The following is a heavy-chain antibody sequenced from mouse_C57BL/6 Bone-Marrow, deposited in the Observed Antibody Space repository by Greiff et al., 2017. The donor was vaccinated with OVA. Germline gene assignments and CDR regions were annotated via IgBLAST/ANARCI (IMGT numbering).Heavy chain of an antibody. V-gene: IGHV14-4*01. Sequence: VQLQQSGAELVRPGASVKLSCTASGFNIKDDYMHWVKQRPEQGLEWIGWIDPENGDTDYASKFQGKATITADTASNTAYLQLSRLTSEDTAVYDWTAGGNYDCFAYWGQGTLVTVAA. CDR1: GFNIKDDY. CDR2: IDPENGDT. D-gene: IGHD2-1*01. J-gene: IGHJ3*01. CDR3: TAGGNYDCFAY.